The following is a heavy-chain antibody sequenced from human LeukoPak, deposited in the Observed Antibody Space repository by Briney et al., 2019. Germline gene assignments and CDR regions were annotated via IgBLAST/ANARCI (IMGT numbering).Heavy chain of an antibody. CDR3: AKGRLLRELTPGDY. V-gene: IGHV3-30*02. J-gene: IGHJ4*02. CDR1: GFTFSSYG. CDR2: IWYDGSNK. Sequence: GGSLRLSCAASGFTFSSYGMHWVRQAPGKGLEWVAVIWYDGSNKYYADSVKGRFTISRDNSKNTLYLQMNSLRAEDTAVYYCAKGRLLRELTPGDYWGQGTLVTVSS. D-gene: IGHD1-26*01.